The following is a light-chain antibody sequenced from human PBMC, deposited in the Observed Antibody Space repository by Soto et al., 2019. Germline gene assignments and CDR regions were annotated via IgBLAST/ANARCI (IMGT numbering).Light chain of an antibody. CDR2: AAS. J-gene: IGKJ1*01. CDR1: QSISTY. CDR3: QQSYTIPTWT. V-gene: IGKV1-39*01. Sequence: DLQLTQSPSSLSASVGDRVTITCRASQSISTYLNWYQQKPGKAPNLLIYAASRLQNGVPSRFSGSGSGTDFTLTINSLQPEDFATYFCQQSYTIPTWTFGQGTKVEIK.